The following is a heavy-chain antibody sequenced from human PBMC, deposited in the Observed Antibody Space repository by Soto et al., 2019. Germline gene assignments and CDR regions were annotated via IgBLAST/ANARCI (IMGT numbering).Heavy chain of an antibody. Sequence: SGGSLRLSCAVSGFTFRNYGMHWVRQAPGKGLEWVALTSYDGSDQYYGESVKGRFTISRDSSKNTLYLDVSSLRVEDTAVYYCAKVGSYGYGSNSDVEYWGQGTMVTVSS. CDR1: GFTFRNYG. CDR2: TSYDGSDQ. V-gene: IGHV3-30*18. J-gene: IGHJ4*02. CDR3: AKVGSYGYGSNSDVEY. D-gene: IGHD5-18*01.